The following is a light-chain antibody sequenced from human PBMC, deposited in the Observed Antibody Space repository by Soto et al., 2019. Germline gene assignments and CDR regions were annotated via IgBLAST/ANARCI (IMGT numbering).Light chain of an antibody. CDR3: QQYNSYS. CDR1: QSIANY. Sequence: DIQMTQSPSSLSASVGDRVTITCRASQSIANYLNWYQQKPGTAPKLLIFAASSLQSGVPSRLSGSGSGTDFTLTISSLQPEDFATYYCQQYNSYSFGQGTKVDNK. V-gene: IGKV1-39*01. J-gene: IGKJ1*01. CDR2: AAS.